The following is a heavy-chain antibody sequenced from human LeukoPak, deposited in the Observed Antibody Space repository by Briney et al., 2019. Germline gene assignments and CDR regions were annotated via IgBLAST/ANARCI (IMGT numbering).Heavy chain of an antibody. Sequence: SETLSLTCTVSGGSISSYYWSWIRQTAGKGLEWIGRIYSSGSTNYNPSLKSRVTMSVDTSKNQFSLKLSSVTAADTAVYYCAREGVAAAVSDNWFDPWGQGTLVTVSS. D-gene: IGHD6-13*01. J-gene: IGHJ5*02. CDR2: IYSSGST. V-gene: IGHV4-4*07. CDR1: GGSISSYY. CDR3: AREGVAAAVSDNWFDP.